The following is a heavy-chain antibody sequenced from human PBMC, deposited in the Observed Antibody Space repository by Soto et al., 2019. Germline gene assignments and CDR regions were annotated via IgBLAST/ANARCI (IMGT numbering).Heavy chain of an antibody. Sequence: SVKVCCKASGGTFSSYAISWVRQAPGQGLEWMGGIIPIFGTANYAQKFQGRVTITADKSTSTAYMELSSLRSEDTAVYYCARVNYYGSGSYSYYYGMDVWGQGTTVTVSS. CDR2: IIPIFGTA. V-gene: IGHV1-69*06. D-gene: IGHD3-10*01. CDR1: GGTFSSYA. CDR3: ARVNYYGSGSYSYYYGMDV. J-gene: IGHJ6*02.